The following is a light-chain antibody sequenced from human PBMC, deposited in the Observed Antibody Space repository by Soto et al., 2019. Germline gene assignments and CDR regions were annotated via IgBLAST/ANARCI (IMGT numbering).Light chain of an antibody. J-gene: IGLJ1*01. CDR3: ISYTRSSTSYV. CDR1: SSDVGGYNY. V-gene: IGLV2-14*01. Sequence: QSALTQPPSASGSPGQSVTISCTGTSSDVGGYNYVAWYQQHPGKVPRLMIYEVSNRPSGVSNRFSGSKSGSTASLTISGLQAEDEADYYCISYTRSSTSYVFGTGTKVTVL. CDR2: EVS.